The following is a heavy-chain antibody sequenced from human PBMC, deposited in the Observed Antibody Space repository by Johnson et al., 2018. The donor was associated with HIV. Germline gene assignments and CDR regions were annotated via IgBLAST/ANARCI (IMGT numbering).Heavy chain of an antibody. J-gene: IGHJ3*02. CDR3: ARGVGGRTEDAFDM. CDR2: IKQDGSEK. D-gene: IGHD3-16*01. V-gene: IGHV3-7*05. Sequence: VQLVESGGGLVQPGGSLRLSCAASGFTFSSYWMSWVRQAPGKGLEWVANIKQDGSEKYYVDSVKGRFTISRDNAKNSLYLQMNSLRAEDTAVYYCARGVGGRTEDAFDMWGQGTMVTVSS. CDR1: GFTFSSYW.